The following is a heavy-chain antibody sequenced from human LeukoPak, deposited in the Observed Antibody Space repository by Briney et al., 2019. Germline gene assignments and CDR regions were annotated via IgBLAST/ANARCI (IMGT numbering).Heavy chain of an antibody. CDR2: IYYSGIT. Sequence: SETLSLTCTVSGGSVSSDSYYWSWVRQPPGKGLEWIGFIYYSGITDYNPSLKSRVTISVDTSKNQFSLKLTSVTAADTAVYYCARLRALSYYDSSGNMYYFEYWGQGTLVTVSS. D-gene: IGHD3-22*01. CDR3: ARLRALSYYDSSGNMYYFEY. J-gene: IGHJ4*02. CDR1: GGSVSSDSYY. V-gene: IGHV4-61*01.